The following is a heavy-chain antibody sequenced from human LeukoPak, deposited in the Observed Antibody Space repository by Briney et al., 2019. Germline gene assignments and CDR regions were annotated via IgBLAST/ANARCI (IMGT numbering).Heavy chain of an antibody. D-gene: IGHD6-13*01. CDR2: INPNSGGT. J-gene: IGHJ4*02. CDR1: GYTFTGYY. V-gene: IGHV1-2*02. CDR3: ATKGEYSSSWYSLDY. Sequence: GASVKVSCKASGYTFTGYYMHWVRQAPGQGLEWMGWINPNSGGTNYAQKFQGRVTMTRDTSISTAYMELSRLRSDDTAVYYCATKGEYSSSWYSLDYWGQGTLVTVSS.